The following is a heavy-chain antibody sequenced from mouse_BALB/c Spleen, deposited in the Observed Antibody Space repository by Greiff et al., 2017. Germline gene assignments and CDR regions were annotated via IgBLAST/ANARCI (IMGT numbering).Heavy chain of an antibody. D-gene: IGHD2-3*01. Sequence: EVQLQQSGAELVRSGASVKLSCTASGFNIKDYYMHWVKQRPEQGLEWIGWIDPENGDTEYAPKFQGKATMTADTSSNTAYLQLSSLTSEDTAVYCCNARRWLLFDYWGQGTTLTVSS. CDR1: GFNIKDYY. CDR2: IDPENGDT. CDR3: NARRWLLFDY. J-gene: IGHJ2*01. V-gene: IGHV14-4*02.